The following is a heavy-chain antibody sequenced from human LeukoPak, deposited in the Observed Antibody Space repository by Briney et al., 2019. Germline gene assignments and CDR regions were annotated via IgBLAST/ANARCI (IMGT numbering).Heavy chain of an antibody. CDR1: GGTFSSYA. V-gene: IGHV1-69*13. CDR2: IIPIFGTA. CDR3: ARAGTSCCYIFDY. Sequence: ASVKVSCKASGGTFSSYAISWVRQAPGQGLEWMGGIIPIFGTANYAQKFQGRVTITADESTSTAYMELSSLRSEDTAVYYCARAGTSCCYIFDYWGQGTLVTVSS. D-gene: IGHD2-2*01. J-gene: IGHJ4*02.